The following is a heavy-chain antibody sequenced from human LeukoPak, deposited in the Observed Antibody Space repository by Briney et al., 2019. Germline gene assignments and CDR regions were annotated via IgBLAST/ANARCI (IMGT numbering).Heavy chain of an antibody. CDR3: ARDRAALQDWVEFDP. CDR1: GFRVSDCY. D-gene: IGHD3/OR15-3a*01. CDR2: IRDSGEA. J-gene: IGHJ5*02. V-gene: IGHV3-66*03. Sequence: GGSLRLSCAVSGFRVSDCYMSWVRQAPGKGLEWVGLIRDSGEAFYADFVRGRFAISRDESENTLYLQMNSLRVEDTAVYFCARDRAALQDWVEFDPWGQGTPVIVSS.